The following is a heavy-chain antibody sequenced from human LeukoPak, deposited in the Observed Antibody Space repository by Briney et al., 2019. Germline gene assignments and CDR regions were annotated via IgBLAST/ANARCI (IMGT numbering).Heavy chain of an antibody. CDR3: ARGGDQVGATRVGAS. CDR2: IWYDGSNK. D-gene: IGHD1-26*01. J-gene: IGHJ5*02. Sequence: GGSLRLSCAASGFTFSDYGMHWVRQAPGKGLEWVAVIWYDGSNKYYADSVKGRFTISRDNSKNTMDLQMHSLRAEDTAVYYCARGGDQVGATRVGASWGQGTLVTVSS. CDR1: GFTFSDYG. V-gene: IGHV3-33*01.